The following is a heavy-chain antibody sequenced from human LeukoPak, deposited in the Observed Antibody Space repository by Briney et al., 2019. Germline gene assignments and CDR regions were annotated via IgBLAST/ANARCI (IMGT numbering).Heavy chain of an antibody. V-gene: IGHV4-4*07. CDR1: GGSISSYY. CDR3: ARALVTYSSGWYRLTRGYFDY. D-gene: IGHD6-19*01. CDR2: IYTSGST. Sequence: PSETLSLTCTVPGGSISSYYWSWIRQPAGKGLEWIGRIYTSGSTNYNPSLKSRVTMSVDTSKNQFSLKLSSVTAADTAVYYCARALVTYSSGWYRLTRGYFDYWGQGTLVTVSS. J-gene: IGHJ4*02.